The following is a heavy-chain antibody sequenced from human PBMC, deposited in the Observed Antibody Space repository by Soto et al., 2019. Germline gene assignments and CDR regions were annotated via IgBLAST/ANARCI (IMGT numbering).Heavy chain of an antibody. J-gene: IGHJ4*02. Sequence: QVQLVESGGGVVQPGRSLRLSCAASGFTFSSYGMHWVRQAPGKGLEWVAVISYDGSFKYYADSVKGRFTISRDNSKNTLYLQMNSLRAEDTAVYYCAKWNGGFDYWGQGTLVTVSS. CDR2: ISYDGSFK. D-gene: IGHD3-16*01. V-gene: IGHV3-30*18. CDR1: GFTFSSYG. CDR3: AKWNGGFDY.